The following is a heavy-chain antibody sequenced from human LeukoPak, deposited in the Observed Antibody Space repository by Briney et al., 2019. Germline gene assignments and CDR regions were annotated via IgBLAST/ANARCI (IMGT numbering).Heavy chain of an antibody. CDR1: GGSISSYY. J-gene: IGHJ5*02. D-gene: IGHD3-10*01. Sequence: SETLSLTXTVSGGSISSYYWSWIRQPAGKGLEWIGRIYSSGSANYNPSLKSRVTMSVDTSKNQFSLKLSSVTAADTAVYYCARSYGSGSYPWFDPWGRGTLVTVSS. CDR2: IYSSGSA. CDR3: ARSYGSGSYPWFDP. V-gene: IGHV4-4*07.